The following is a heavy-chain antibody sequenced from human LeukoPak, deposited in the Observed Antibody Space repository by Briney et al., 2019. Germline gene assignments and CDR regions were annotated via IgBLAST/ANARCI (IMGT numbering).Heavy chain of an antibody. CDR3: ARGMGYYDSSGYYHLSHDY. V-gene: IGHV1-69*13. D-gene: IGHD3-22*01. Sequence: ASVKVSCKASGGTFSSYAISWVRQAPGQGLEWMGGISPIFGTANYAQKFQGRVTITADESTSTAYMELSSLRSEDTAVYYCARGMGYYDSSGYYHLSHDYWGQGTLVTVSS. CDR1: GGTFSSYA. J-gene: IGHJ4*02. CDR2: ISPIFGTA.